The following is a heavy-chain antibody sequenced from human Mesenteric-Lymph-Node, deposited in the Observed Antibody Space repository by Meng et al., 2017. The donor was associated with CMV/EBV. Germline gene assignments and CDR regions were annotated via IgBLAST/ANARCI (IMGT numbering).Heavy chain of an antibody. V-gene: IGHV5-51*01. D-gene: IGHD6-6*01. CDR2: IYPGDSDT. Sequence: KVSCKGSGYSFTSYWIGWVRQMPGKGLEWMGIIYPGDSDTRYSPSFQGQVTISADKSISTAYLQRSSLKASDTAMYYCASPSIAARPGYSYYYGMDVWGQGTTVTVSS. J-gene: IGHJ6*02. CDR1: GYSFTSYW. CDR3: ASPSIAARPGYSYYYGMDV.